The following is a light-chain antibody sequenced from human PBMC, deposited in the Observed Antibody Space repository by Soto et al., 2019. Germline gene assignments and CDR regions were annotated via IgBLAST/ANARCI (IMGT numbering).Light chain of an antibody. V-gene: IGKV1-39*01. J-gene: IGKJ2*01. CDR1: QSITTY. CDR3: QQSYSTPYT. Sequence: DIQMTQSPSSLSASVGDRVTITCRASQSITTYLNWYKQKPGKAPKLLIYAASNLHSGVPSRFSGSGSGTAFTLTISSLQPEDFATYYCQQSYSTPYTFGQGTELEIK. CDR2: AAS.